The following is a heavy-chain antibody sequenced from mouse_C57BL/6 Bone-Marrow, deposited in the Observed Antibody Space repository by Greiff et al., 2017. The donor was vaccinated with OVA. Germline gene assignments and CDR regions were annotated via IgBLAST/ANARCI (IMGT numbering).Heavy chain of an antibody. Sequence: EVQGVESGGGLVQPGGSLKLSCAASGFTFSDYYMYWVRQTPEKRLEWVAYISNGGGSTYYPDTVEGRFTISRDNAKNTLYLQMSRLKSEDTAMYYCARGDYGSSYGAWFAYWGQGTLVTVSA. CDR2: ISNGGGST. CDR3: ARGDYGSSYGAWFAY. J-gene: IGHJ3*01. V-gene: IGHV5-12*01. D-gene: IGHD1-1*01. CDR1: GFTFSDYY.